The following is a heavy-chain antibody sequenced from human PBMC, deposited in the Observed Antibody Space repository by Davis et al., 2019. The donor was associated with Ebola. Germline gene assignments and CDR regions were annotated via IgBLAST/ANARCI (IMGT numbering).Heavy chain of an antibody. CDR1: GGSVNNDF. CDR3: ARGGAPSKYFDY. V-gene: IGHV4-59*02. J-gene: IGHJ4*02. CDR2: ISYTGTT. D-gene: IGHD3-16*01. Sequence: PSETLSLTCTVSGGSVNNDFWSWIRQSPGKGREWIGFISYTGTTEYNSSLKSRGTISVDTSKNQFSLKLSSVTAADTAIYYCARGGAPSKYFDYWGQGSLVTVSS.